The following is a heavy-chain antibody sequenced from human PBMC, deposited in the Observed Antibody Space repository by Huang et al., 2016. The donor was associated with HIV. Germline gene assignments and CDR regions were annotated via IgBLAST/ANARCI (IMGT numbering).Heavy chain of an antibody. CDR1: GFTFSSYG. CDR3: AKGGSAAAVLDF. Sequence: QVQLVESGGGVVQPGRSMRMYCAASGFTFSSYGMLWVRQAPGKGMEGVAIISYDAKTKYDADSVKCRFSISRDNSKTTVYLQLNSLRLEDTAVYYCAKGGSAAAVLDFWGQGTLVTVSS. D-gene: IGHD6-13*01. J-gene: IGHJ4*02. V-gene: IGHV3-30*18. CDR2: ISYDAKTK.